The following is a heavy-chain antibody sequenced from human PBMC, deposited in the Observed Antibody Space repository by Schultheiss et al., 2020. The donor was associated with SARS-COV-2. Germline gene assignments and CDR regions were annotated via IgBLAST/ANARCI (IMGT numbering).Heavy chain of an antibody. Sequence: GESLKISCAASGFTFSSYSMNWVRQAPGKGLEWVSSISSSSSYIYYADSVKGRFTISRDNAKNSLYLQMNSLRAEDTAVYYCARGGAARQPPPVWGQGTTVTVSS. V-gene: IGHV3-21*01. D-gene: IGHD6-6*01. CDR1: GFTFSSYS. J-gene: IGHJ6*02. CDR2: ISSSSSYI. CDR3: ARGGAARQPPPV.